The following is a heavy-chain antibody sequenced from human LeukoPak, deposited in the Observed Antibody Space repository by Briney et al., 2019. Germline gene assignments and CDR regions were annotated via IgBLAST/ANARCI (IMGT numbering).Heavy chain of an antibody. Sequence: PSETLSLTCTVSSASITSSPYFWGWIRQSPGKGLEWIGSISYSGTTYYNPSLKSRVTISVDTSKNQFSLKLSSVTAADTAVYYCARVGRWLQLDGVAGQGAFDIWGQGTMVTVSS. D-gene: IGHD5-24*01. V-gene: IGHV4-39*07. CDR1: SASITSSPYF. CDR2: ISYSGTT. J-gene: IGHJ3*02. CDR3: ARVGRWLQLDGVAGQGAFDI.